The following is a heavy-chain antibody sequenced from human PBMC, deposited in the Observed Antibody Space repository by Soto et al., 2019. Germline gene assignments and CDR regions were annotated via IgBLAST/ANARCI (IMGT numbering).Heavy chain of an antibody. V-gene: IGHV1-18*01. D-gene: IGHD1-1*01. J-gene: IGHJ5*02. CDR2: IGADNGDT. CDR1: GYTFSTYG. Sequence: QVQLVQSGAEVKKPGASVKVSCKASGYTFSTYGFSWVRQAPGQGLEWMGWIGADNGDTNYAQNFQGRVTMQTETSTTTSYMELRCLTSNDTSVYFCARDWKGAEGFDPWGQGTLVTVSS. CDR3: ARDWKGAEGFDP.